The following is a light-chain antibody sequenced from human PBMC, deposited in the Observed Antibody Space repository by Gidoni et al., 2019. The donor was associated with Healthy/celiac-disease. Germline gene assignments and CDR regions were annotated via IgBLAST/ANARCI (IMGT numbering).Light chain of an antibody. CDR1: QSVSSY. CDR2: DAS. V-gene: IGKV3-11*01. CDR3: QQRSNWPWT. Sequence: EIVLTQSPATLSLSPGERATLSCRASQSVSSYLAWYQQKPGQAPRLLIYDASNRATGIPARFSGSGSVTDFTLTISSLEPEDFAVYYCQQRSNWPWTFGQGTKVETK. J-gene: IGKJ1*01.